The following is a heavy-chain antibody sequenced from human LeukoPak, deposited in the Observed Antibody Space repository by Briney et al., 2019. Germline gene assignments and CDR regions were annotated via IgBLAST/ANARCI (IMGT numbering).Heavy chain of an antibody. CDR3: ARQTTYYYDSSPPYYFDY. Sequence: SETLSLTCTVSGGSISSSSYYWGWIRQPPGKGLEWIGSIYYSRSTYYNPSLKSRATISVDTSKNQFSLKLSSVTAADTAVYYCARQTTYYYDSSPPYYFDYWGQGTLVTVSS. CDR2: IYYSRST. V-gene: IGHV4-39*01. D-gene: IGHD3-22*01. CDR1: GGSISSSSYY. J-gene: IGHJ4*02.